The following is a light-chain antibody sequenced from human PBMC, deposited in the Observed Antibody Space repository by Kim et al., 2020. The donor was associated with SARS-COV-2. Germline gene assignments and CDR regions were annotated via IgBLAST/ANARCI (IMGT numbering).Light chain of an antibody. CDR2: WAS. Sequence: RATITCKSSHTVLYSSNNQNYLAWYQQKPGQPPKLLIYWASTREYGVPDRFSGSGSGTDFTLTISSLQAEDVAVYYCQQYYSTPYTFGQGTKLEIK. CDR3: QQYYSTPYT. J-gene: IGKJ2*01. V-gene: IGKV4-1*01. CDR1: HTVLYSSNNQNY.